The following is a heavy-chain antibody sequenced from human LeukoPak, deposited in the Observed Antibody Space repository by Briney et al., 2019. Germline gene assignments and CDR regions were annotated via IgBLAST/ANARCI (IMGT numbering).Heavy chain of an antibody. Sequence: PGGTLRLSCAASGFTFSSYAMSWVRQAPGKGLEWVSAISGSGGSTYYADSVKGRFTISRDNSKNTLYLQMNSLRAEDTAVYYCAKDPTVTTSWFFDYWGQGTLVTVSS. CDR2: ISGSGGST. D-gene: IGHD4-17*01. V-gene: IGHV3-23*01. J-gene: IGHJ4*02. CDR1: GFTFSSYA. CDR3: AKDPTVTTSWFFDY.